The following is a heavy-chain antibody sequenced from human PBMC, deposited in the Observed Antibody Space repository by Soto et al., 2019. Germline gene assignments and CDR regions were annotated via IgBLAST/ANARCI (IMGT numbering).Heavy chain of an antibody. CDR3: AKGEQQLSYYYYGMDV. V-gene: IGHV3-9*01. CDR2: ISWNSGSI. Sequence: AWGSLRLSCSASVFTFDDYAMHWCRQAPGKGLEWVSGISWNSGSIGYADSVKGRFTISRDNAKNSLYLQMNSLRAEDTALYYCAKGEQQLSYYYYGMDVWGQGTTVTVSS. D-gene: IGHD6-13*01. J-gene: IGHJ6*02. CDR1: VFTFDDYA.